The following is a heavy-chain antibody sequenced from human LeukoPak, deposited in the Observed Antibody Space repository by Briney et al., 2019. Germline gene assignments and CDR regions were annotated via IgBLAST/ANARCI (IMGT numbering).Heavy chain of an antibody. D-gene: IGHD6-13*01. V-gene: IGHV3-30*18. J-gene: IGHJ4*02. CDR2: IASDGRDK. CDR1: GFIFNKYA. Sequence: EGSLRLSCAASGFIFNKYAMHWVRQAPGKGLEWVAVIASDGRDKHHADSVKGRFTISRDNSKNIVYLQMNSLRPEDTAIYFCAKDLQIGAAVYYFDYWGQGTLVTVSS. CDR3: AKDLQIGAAVYYFDY.